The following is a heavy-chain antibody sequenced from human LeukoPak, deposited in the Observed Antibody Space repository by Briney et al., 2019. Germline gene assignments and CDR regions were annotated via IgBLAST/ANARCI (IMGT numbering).Heavy chain of an antibody. V-gene: IGHV4-61*02. CDR1: GGSISSGSNY. CDR3: AIARRDGQRILD. Sequence: SETLSLTCTVSGGSISSGSNYWSWFRQPPGRGWEWMGRIYTSGSTNYNPFLKSRVTISVDTSKNQFSLKLSSVTAADTAVYYCAIARRDGQRILDWGQGTLVTVSS. CDR2: IYTSGST. J-gene: IGHJ4*02. D-gene: IGHD5-24*01.